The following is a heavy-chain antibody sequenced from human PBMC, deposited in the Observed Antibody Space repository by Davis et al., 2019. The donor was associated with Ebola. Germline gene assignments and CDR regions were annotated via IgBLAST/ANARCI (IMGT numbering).Heavy chain of an antibody. CDR2: ISRDGSTT. CDR1: GFLFSGYG. J-gene: IGHJ5*02. Sequence: GESLKISCAASGFLFSGYGMHWVRQAPGKGPVWVSHISRDGSTTTYADSVKGRFTISRDNAKNSLYLQMNSLRAEDTAVYYCARGTYCSGGSCYWLNWFDPWGQGTLVTVSS. D-gene: IGHD2-15*01. V-gene: IGHV3-74*01. CDR3: ARGTYCSGGSCYWLNWFDP.